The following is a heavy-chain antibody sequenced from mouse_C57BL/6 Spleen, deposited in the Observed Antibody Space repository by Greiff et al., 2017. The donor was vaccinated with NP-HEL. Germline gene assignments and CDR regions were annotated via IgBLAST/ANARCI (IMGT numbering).Heavy chain of an antibody. D-gene: IGHD1-1*01. Sequence: VQLQESGAELVKPGASVKISCKASGYTFTDYSINWVKQRPGQGLEWIGKIGPGSGSTYYTEKFQGKATLTADKSSSTAYMQLSSLTSEDAAVYCCATITTGVEGDYWGQGTTLTVSS. V-gene: IGHV1-77*01. CDR2: IGPGSGST. CDR3: ATITTGVEGDY. CDR1: GYTFTDYS. J-gene: IGHJ2*01.